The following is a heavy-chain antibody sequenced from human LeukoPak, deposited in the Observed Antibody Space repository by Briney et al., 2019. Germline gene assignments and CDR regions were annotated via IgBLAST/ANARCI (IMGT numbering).Heavy chain of an antibody. CDR2: SNPEDGET. CDR3: ARAGRGYSGYDYVNYFDY. J-gene: IGHJ4*02. D-gene: IGHD5-12*01. V-gene: IGHV1-24*01. Sequence: ASVKVSCKVSGYTLTELSMYWVRQAPGKGLEWMGGSNPEDGETIYAQKFQGRVTMTRDMSTSTVYMELSSLRSEDTAVYYCARAGRGYSGYDYVNYFDYWGQGTLVTVSS. CDR1: GYTLTELS.